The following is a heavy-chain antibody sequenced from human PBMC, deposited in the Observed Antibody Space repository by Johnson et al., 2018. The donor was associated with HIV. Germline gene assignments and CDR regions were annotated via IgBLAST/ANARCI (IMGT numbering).Heavy chain of an antibody. V-gene: IGHV3-30*04. CDR3: ARGRGGSYADAFDI. D-gene: IGHD1-26*01. CDR1: GFTFSSYA. CDR2: ISYDGSNK. J-gene: IGHJ3*02. Sequence: QVQLLESGGGLVQPGRSLRLSCTASGFTFSSYAMSWVRQAPGKGLEWVEVISYDGSNKYYADSVKGRFTISRDNSKNTLYLQMNSLRAEDTAVYYCARGRGGSYADAFDIWGQGTMVTVSS.